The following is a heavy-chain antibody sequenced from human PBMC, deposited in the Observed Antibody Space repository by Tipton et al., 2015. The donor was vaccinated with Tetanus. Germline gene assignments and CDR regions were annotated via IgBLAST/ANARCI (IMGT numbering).Heavy chain of an antibody. CDR1: GGSITSRSSY. Sequence: TLSLTCSVSGGSITSRSSYWGWIRQPPGKGLEWIATFYYGGRSYFNPSLKSRISTSVDTSRNQFSLNLSSVTATDTAMYYCVRHGGLVGIYFDTWGQGSLVTAAS. V-gene: IGHV4-39*01. CDR3: VRHGGLVGIYFDT. D-gene: IGHD2-8*02. CDR2: FYYGGRS. J-gene: IGHJ4*02.